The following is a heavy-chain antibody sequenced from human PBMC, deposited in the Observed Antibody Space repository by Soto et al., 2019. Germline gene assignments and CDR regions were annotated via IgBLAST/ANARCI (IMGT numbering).Heavy chain of an antibody. Sequence: LCGGSIRSGGYSWSWIRQPPGKGLEWIGYIYHSGSTYYNPSLKSRVTISVDRSKNQFSLKLSSVTAADTAVYYCARDSPSAFDIWGQGTMVTVSS. J-gene: IGHJ3*02. CDR3: ARDSPSAFDI. CDR1: GGSIRSGGYS. V-gene: IGHV4-30-2*01. CDR2: IYHSGST.